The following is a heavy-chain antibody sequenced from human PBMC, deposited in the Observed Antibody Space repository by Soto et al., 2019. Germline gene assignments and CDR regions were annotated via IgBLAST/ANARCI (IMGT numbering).Heavy chain of an antibody. Sequence: PGGSLRLSCVASGFSLSDYAVSWVRQAPGKGLEWVSFISSDSRTIYYADSVEGRFTVSRDNARNSVSLQMDSLRDEDAAVYYCARIKLVEWFFINVDVYDMDVWGQGTQVTVSS. CDR1: GFSLSDYA. J-gene: IGHJ6*02. CDR3: ARIKLVEWFFINVDVYDMDV. D-gene: IGHD3-3*01. V-gene: IGHV3-48*02. CDR2: ISSDSRTI.